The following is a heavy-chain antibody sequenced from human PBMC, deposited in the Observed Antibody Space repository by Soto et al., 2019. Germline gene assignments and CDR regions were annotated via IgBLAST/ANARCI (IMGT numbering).Heavy chain of an antibody. V-gene: IGHV4-31*03. Sequence: SETLSLTCTVSGGSISSGGYYWSWIRQHPGKGLEWIGYIYYSGSTYYNPSLKSRVTISVDTSKNQFSLKLSSVTVADTAVYYCARTNYGDYDLFLIDYWGQGTLVTVS. CDR1: GGSISSGGYY. CDR3: ARTNYGDYDLFLIDY. CDR2: IYYSGST. J-gene: IGHJ4*02. D-gene: IGHD4-17*01.